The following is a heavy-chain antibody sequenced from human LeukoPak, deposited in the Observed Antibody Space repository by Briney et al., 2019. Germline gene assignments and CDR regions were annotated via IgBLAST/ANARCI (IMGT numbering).Heavy chain of an antibody. V-gene: IGHV1-46*01. Sequence: GASVKVSCKASGYTFTSNYMHWVRQAPGQGLEWMGIINPSGGSTSYAQKFQGRVTMTRDTSTSTVYMELSSLRSEDTAVYYCASPELYDSSGYYYYGMDVWGQGTTVTVSS. J-gene: IGHJ6*02. CDR3: ASPELYDSSGYYYYGMDV. CDR1: GYTFTSNY. D-gene: IGHD3-22*01. CDR2: INPSGGST.